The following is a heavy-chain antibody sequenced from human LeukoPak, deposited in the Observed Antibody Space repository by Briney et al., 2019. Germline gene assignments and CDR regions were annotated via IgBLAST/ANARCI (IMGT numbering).Heavy chain of an antibody. Sequence: GGSPRLSCAASGFTFSTFAMIWVRQPPGKGLEWVAFIRYDGSNKYYADSVKGRFTISRDNSKNTLYLQMNSLRAEDTAVYYCARGGKRALAGTRSPQYFQHWGQGTLVTVSS. V-gene: IGHV3-30*02. J-gene: IGHJ1*01. CDR3: ARGGKRALAGTRSPQYFQH. CDR2: IRYDGSNK. CDR1: GFTFSTFA. D-gene: IGHD6-19*01.